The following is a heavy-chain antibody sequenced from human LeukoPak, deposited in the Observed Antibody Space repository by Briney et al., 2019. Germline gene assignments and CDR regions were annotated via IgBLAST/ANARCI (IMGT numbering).Heavy chain of an antibody. CDR1: GGTFSSYA. CDR2: IIPIFGTA. CDR3: ARGGLSDCSSTSCPNPHFDY. V-gene: IGHV1-69*01. D-gene: IGHD2-2*01. Sequence: SVKVSCKASGGTFSSYAISWVRQAPGQGLEWMGGIIPIFGTANYAQRFQGRVTITADESTSTAYMELSSLRSEDTAVYYCARGGLSDCSSTSCPNPHFDYWGQGTLVTVSS. J-gene: IGHJ4*02.